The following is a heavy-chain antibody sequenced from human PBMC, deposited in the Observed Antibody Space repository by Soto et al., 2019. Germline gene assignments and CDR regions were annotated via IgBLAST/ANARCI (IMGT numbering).Heavy chain of an antibody. D-gene: IGHD1-26*01. Sequence: QITLKESGPTLVKPTQTLTLTCTFSVFSLSTSGVGVGWIRQPPGKALEWLALIYWDDDKRYSPSLKNRLTITKDTSKNHVVLTMTNMDHVDTAKYYCAHRRRVEITVGARDYFQHWGQGTLVTVSS. V-gene: IGHV2-5*02. CDR3: AHRRRVEITVGARDYFQH. J-gene: IGHJ1*01. CDR2: IYWDDDK. CDR1: VFSLSTSGVG.